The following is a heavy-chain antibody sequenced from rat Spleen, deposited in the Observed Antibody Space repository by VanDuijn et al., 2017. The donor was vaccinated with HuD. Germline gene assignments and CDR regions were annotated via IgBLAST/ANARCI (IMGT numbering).Heavy chain of an antibody. V-gene: IGHV5-46*01. J-gene: IGHJ2*01. CDR1: GFTFSGFP. CDR3: ARLGSYFDY. CDR2: LIYDGSST. Sequence: EVQLVESGGGLVQPGRSMKLSCAPSGFTFSGFPMAWVRQAPKKGLEWVATLIYDGSSTYYRDSVKGRFTISRDNAKSTLYRQMDSLRSEDTATYYCARLGSYFDYWGQGVMVTVSS.